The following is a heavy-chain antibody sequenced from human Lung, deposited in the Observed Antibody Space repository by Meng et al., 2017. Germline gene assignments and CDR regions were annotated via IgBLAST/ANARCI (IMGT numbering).Heavy chain of an antibody. J-gene: IGHJ4*02. V-gene: IGHV1-2*02. D-gene: IGHD2-21*01. Sequence: QVQLVPSGADVKKPGASVKVSCQASGYTFTAYYISWVRQAPGQGLEWMGRINPSSGGTNFEKKCQSRVIMARETSISTAYMELSSMGFDETAVYYCAKALGWGSSPDYWGQGSLVTVSS. CDR1: GYTFTAYY. CDR2: INPSSGGT. CDR3: AKALGWGSSPDY.